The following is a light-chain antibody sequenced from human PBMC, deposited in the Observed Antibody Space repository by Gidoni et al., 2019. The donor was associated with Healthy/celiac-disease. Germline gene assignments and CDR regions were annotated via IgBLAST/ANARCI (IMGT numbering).Light chain of an antibody. J-gene: IGKJ1*01. V-gene: IGKV3-20*01. CDR3: QQYGSSPRGT. Sequence: IVLTQSPGTLSLSPGERATLSCRASQSVSSSYLAWYQQKPGQAPRLLIYGASSRATGIPDRFSGSGSGTDFTLNISKLEPEDCAVYYCQQYGSSPRGTFGQGTKVEIK. CDR2: GAS. CDR1: QSVSSSY.